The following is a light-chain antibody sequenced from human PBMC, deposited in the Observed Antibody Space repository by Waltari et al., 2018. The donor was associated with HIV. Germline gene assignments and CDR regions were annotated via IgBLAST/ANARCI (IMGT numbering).Light chain of an antibody. CDR3: GTWDSSLSGVV. CDR2: DNN. V-gene: IGLV1-51*01. J-gene: IGLJ3*02. CDR1: SHNIEKNF. Sequence: SVLTQPPSVSAAPGQKVTISCSGSSHNIEKNFVSWYKQLPGTAPKLLIYDNNKRPSGIPDRFSGSKSGTSATLGITGLQTGDEADYYCGTWDSSLSGVVFGGGTKLTVL.